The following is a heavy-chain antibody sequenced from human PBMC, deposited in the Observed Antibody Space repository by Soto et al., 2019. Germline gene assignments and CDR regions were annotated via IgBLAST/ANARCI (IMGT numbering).Heavy chain of an antibody. J-gene: IGHJ3*02. D-gene: IGHD3-22*01. CDR1: GFTFSNYG. CDR3: AKVRHHFDRGAFDI. V-gene: IGHV3-30*18. Sequence: QVQLVESGGGVVQPGRSLRLSCAASGFTFSNYGIHWVRQAPGKGLEWVAVISYDGSNKYYAGSVKGRFTISRDNSKNTLYLQMNSLRAEDTAVFYCAKVRHHFDRGAFDIWGQGTMVTVSS. CDR2: ISYDGSNK.